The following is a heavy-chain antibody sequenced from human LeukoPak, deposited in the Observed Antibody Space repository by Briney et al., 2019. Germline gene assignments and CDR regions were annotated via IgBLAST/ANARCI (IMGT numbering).Heavy chain of an antibody. J-gene: IGHJ5*02. CDR1: GFTFSSYG. Sequence: GGSLRLSCAASGFTFSSYGMHWVRQAPGKGLEWVAFIRYDGSNKYYADSVKGRFTISRDNSKNTLYLQMNSLRAEDTAVYYCARDRGYCSGGSCYRHWFDPWGQGTLVTVSS. D-gene: IGHD2-15*01. V-gene: IGHV3-30*02. CDR2: IRYDGSNK. CDR3: ARDRGYCSGGSCYRHWFDP.